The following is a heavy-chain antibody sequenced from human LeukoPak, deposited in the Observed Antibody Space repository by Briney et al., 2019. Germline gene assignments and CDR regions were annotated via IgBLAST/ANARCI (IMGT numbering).Heavy chain of an antibody. CDR1: GFTFSSYW. J-gene: IGHJ4*02. V-gene: IGHV3-7*01. D-gene: IGHD2-2*01. CDR3: ARRNLYCSSTSCFFDY. Sequence: GGSLRLSCAASGFTFSSYWMSWVRQAPGKGLECVANIKQDGSEKYYVDSVKGRFTISRDNAKNSLYLQMNSLSAEDTAVYYCARRNLYCSSTSCFFDYWGQGTLVTVSS. CDR2: IKQDGSEK.